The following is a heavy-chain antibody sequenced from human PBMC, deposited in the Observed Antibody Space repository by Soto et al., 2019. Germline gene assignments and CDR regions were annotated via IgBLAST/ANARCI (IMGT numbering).Heavy chain of an antibody. V-gene: IGHV1-2*06. CDR2: LNPNTGAT. CDR3: ARALARGDALDI. J-gene: IGHJ3*02. Sequence: ASVKVSCKASGYTFTGYYIHWVRQAPGQGLEWMARLNPNTGATNFAQNFQGRVTMTRDTSIRTAYMELSRLTSDDMAVYYCARALARGDALDIWGQGTMVT. D-gene: IGHD3-16*01. CDR1: GYTFTGYY.